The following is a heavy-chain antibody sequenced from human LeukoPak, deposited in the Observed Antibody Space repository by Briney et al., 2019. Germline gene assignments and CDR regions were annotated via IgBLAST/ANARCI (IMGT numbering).Heavy chain of an antibody. CDR3: ARVMYVGTTIYGLDV. Sequence: GRSLRLSCAASGFTFSSYVMRWVRQPAGKGLEWVAIMSYDGSNEDYADSVKGRFTLSRDNAKNMLYLQMDSLRVDDTAIYYCARVMYVGTTIYGLDVWGQGTTVTVSS. CDR1: GFTFSSYV. D-gene: IGHD2-8*01. V-gene: IGHV3-30-3*01. CDR2: MSYDGSNE. J-gene: IGHJ6*02.